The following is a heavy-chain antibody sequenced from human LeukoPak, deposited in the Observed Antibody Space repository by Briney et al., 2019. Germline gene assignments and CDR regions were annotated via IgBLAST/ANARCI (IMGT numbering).Heavy chain of an antibody. D-gene: IGHD3-10*02. J-gene: IGHJ4*02. Sequence: GGSLRLSCTTSGFAFSNYGMSWVRQAPGKGLEWVSGISGVSTYYADSVKGRFTISTDNSKNVLYLQMNRLRAEDTAVYSCVKDICPSPRCLFYFGSWGQGTLVTVSS. V-gene: IGHV3-23*01. CDR2: ISGVST. CDR1: GFAFSNYG. CDR3: VKDICPSPRCLFYFGS.